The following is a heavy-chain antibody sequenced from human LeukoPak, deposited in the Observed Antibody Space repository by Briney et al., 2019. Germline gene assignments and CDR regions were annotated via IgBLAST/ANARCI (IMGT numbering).Heavy chain of an antibody. CDR2: ISAYDGNT. V-gene: IGHV1-18*01. CDR3: ARPYYDSSAPPYDY. J-gene: IGHJ4*02. Sequence: ASVKVSCKASGYTFTSYGISWVRQAPGQGLEWMGWISAYDGNTNYAQKLQGRVTMTTDTSTSTAYMELRSLRSDDTAVYYCARPYYDSSAPPYDYWGQGTLVTVSS. CDR1: GYTFTSYG. D-gene: IGHD3-22*01.